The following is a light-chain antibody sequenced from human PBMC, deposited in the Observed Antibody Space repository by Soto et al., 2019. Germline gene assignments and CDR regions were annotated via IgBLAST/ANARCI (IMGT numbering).Light chain of an antibody. CDR2: GNS. Sequence: QPVLTQPPSVSGAPGQRVTISCTGSSSNMGAGYDVHWYQLLPGVGPKLLIFGNSHRPSGVPDRFSGSKSGTSASLAITGLKPEDEAEYFCQSRDTRLNILHLVFGGGTKLTVL. V-gene: IGLV1-40*01. J-gene: IGLJ3*02. CDR1: SSNMGAGYD. CDR3: QSRDTRLNILHLV.